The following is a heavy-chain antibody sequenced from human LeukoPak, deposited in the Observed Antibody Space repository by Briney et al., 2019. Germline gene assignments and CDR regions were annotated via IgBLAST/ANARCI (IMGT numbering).Heavy chain of an antibody. CDR3: ARAFMAGVYYYGMDV. D-gene: IGHD6-19*01. V-gene: IGHV3-48*01. Sequence: GGSLRLSCAASRFTFSSYNMNWVRQAPGKGLEWISHISSRSSTVYYADSVKGRFTISRDNAKNSLDLQMNSLRAEDTAVYFCARAFMAGVYYYGMDVWGQGTTVTVSS. CDR1: RFTFSSYN. CDR2: ISSRSSTV. J-gene: IGHJ6*02.